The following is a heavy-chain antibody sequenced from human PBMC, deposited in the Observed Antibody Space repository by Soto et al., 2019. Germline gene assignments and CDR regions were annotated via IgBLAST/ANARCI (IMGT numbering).Heavy chain of an antibody. V-gene: IGHV5-51*01. CDR1: GYSFTTYW. CDR2: IYPGDYDT. Sequence: GESLKISCKGFGYSFTTYWIGWVRQMPGKGLAWMGIIYPGDYDTRYSPSFQGQVTISVDKSISTAYLQWSSLKASDTAMYYCAGTSWKRLDPCHFGSWGKGTLGTVSS. J-gene: IGHJ4*02. D-gene: IGHD1-1*01. CDR3: AGTSWKRLDPCHFGS.